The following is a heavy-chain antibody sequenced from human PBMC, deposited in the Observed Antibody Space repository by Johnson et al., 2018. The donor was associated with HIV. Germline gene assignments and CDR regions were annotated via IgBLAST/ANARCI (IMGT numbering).Heavy chain of an antibody. CDR2: INGDGSRT. CDR3: ARERTPAAAGTHDAFDI. J-gene: IGHJ3*02. CDR1: GFTFGYYW. Sequence: VQLVESGGGLVQPGGSLRLSCEASGFTFGYYWMHWLRQTPGKGLVWVSHINGDGSRTSYADSVKGRFTIARDNAKNTLYLQMNSLRAEDTALYYCARERTPAAAGTHDAFDIWGQGTMVTVSS. V-gene: IGHV3-74*01. D-gene: IGHD6-13*01.